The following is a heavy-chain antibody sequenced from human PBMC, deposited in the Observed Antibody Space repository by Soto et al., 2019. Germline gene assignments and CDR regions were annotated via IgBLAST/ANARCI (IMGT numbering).Heavy chain of an antibody. D-gene: IGHD2-2*02. Sequence: QVQLVQSGAEVKKPGSSVKVSCKAPGGTFSSYAISWVRQAPGQGLEWMGGIIPIFGTANYAQKFQGRVTITADESTSTADMELSSLRSEDTAVYYCAGVGDIVVVPAAILRLGYYYYGMDVWGQGTTVTVSS. V-gene: IGHV1-69*01. J-gene: IGHJ6*02. CDR3: AGVGDIVVVPAAILRLGYYYYGMDV. CDR1: GGTFSSYA. CDR2: IIPIFGTA.